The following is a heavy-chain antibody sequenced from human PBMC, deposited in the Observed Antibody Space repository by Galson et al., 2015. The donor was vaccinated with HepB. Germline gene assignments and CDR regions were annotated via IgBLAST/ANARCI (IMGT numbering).Heavy chain of an antibody. V-gene: IGHV3-48*01. CDR2: ISSGSSTI. Sequence: SLRLSCAASGFTFSDYSINWVRQAPGKGLEWISYISSGSSTIYYADSVKGRFTISRDNAKNSLYLQMNSLRAEDTAMYYCARRVGKAFDIWGQGTMVTVSS. J-gene: IGHJ3*02. D-gene: IGHD3-10*01. CDR1: GFTFSDYS. CDR3: ARRVGKAFDI.